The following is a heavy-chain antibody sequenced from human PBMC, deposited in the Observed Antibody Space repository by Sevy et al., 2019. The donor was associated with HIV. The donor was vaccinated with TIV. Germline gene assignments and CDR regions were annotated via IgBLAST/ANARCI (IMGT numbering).Heavy chain of an antibody. CDR1: GFTFSSYA. CDR3: ARDDEPDYYCFDTDV. J-gene: IGHJ6*02. V-gene: IGHV3-30-3*01. CDR2: ISYDGSNK. Sequence: GGSLRLSCTASGFTFSSYAMHWVRQAPGKGLEWVAVISYDGSNKYYADSVKGRFTISRDNSKNTLYLQMDGLRAEDTALYYCARDDEPDYYCFDTDVWGQGTTVTVSS.